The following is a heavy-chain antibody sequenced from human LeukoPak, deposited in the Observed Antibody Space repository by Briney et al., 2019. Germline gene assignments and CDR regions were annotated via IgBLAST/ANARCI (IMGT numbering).Heavy chain of an antibody. J-gene: IGHJ4*02. CDR1: GGSISSSSYY. Sequence: PSETLSLTCTVSGGSISSSSYYWGWIRQPPGKGLEWIGRIYYSGSTYYNPSLKSRVTISVDTSKNQLSLKLSSVTAADTAVYYCARHLPGYGNDYWGQGTLVTVSS. V-gene: IGHV4-39*01. D-gene: IGHD5-18*01. CDR2: IYYSGST. CDR3: ARHLPGYGNDY.